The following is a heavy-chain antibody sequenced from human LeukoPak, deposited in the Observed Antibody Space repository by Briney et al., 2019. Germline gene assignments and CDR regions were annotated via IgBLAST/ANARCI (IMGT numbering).Heavy chain of an antibody. V-gene: IGHV3-74*01. CDR3: AREVFEGQRQSDAFDV. D-gene: IGHD6-25*01. CDR1: GFTFSSHW. CDR2: VNGPGDWT. J-gene: IGHJ3*01. Sequence: GGSLRLSCAASGFTFSSHWMHWVRQAPGEGLVWVSRVNGPGDWTHYADSVRGRFIIYRDNAENTISLQINNLRAEDTAVYFCAREVFEGQRQSDAFDVWGQGTMVTVSS.